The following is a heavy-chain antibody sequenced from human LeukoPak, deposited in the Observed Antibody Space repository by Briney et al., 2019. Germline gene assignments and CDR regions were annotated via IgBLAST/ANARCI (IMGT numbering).Heavy chain of an antibody. CDR3: ARVWSEDYVWGSYRPDDAFDI. CDR2: ISGNGGSS. V-gene: IGHV3-23*01. CDR1: GFTFSTYA. D-gene: IGHD3-16*02. Sequence: GGSLRLSCAASGFTFSTYAMSWVRQAPGKGLEWVSVISGNGGSSYYTDSVKGRFTISRDNSKNTLYLQMNSLRAEDTAVYYCARVWSEDYVWGSYRPDDAFDIWGQGTMVTVSS. J-gene: IGHJ3*02.